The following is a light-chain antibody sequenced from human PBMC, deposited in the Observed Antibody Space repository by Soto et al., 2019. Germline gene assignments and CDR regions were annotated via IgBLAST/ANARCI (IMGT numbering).Light chain of an antibody. CDR1: QGISSY. J-gene: IGKJ1*01. V-gene: IGKV1-8*01. CDR3: QQYYSYPPWT. CDR2: AAS. Sequence: AIRMTQSPSSLSASTGDRVTITCRASQGISSYLAWYQQKPGKAPKLLIYAASTLQSGVPSGFSGSGSGTDFTLTISCLQSEDFANYYCQQYYSYPPWTFGQGTKVDI.